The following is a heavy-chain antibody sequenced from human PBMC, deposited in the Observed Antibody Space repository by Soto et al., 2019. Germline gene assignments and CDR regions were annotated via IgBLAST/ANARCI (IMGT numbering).Heavy chain of an antibody. J-gene: IGHJ4*02. CDR3: ARDPPPPDY. Sequence: QVQLVQSGAEVKKPGASVKVSCKASGYTFASYAISWMRQAPGQGLEWMGWISAYNGNTNDAKKLKGRVTITTDTSTSTAYMELRSLRSDDTAVYYCARDPPPPDYRGQGTRVTVSS. CDR2: ISAYNGNT. CDR1: GYTFASYA. V-gene: IGHV1-18*01.